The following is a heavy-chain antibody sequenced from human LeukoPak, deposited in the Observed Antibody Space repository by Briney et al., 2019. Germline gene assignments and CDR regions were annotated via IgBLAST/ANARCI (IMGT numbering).Heavy chain of an antibody. CDR1: GFTFSGSA. V-gene: IGHV3-73*01. CDR3: TRHSSSWAIPFDP. J-gene: IGHJ5*02. CDR2: IRSKANSYAT. Sequence: GGSLRLSCAASGFTFSGSAMHWVRQASGKGLEWVGRIRSKANSYATAYAASVKGRFTISRGDSKNTAYLQMNSLKTEDTAVYYCTRHSSSWAIPFDPWGQGTLVTVSS. D-gene: IGHD6-13*01.